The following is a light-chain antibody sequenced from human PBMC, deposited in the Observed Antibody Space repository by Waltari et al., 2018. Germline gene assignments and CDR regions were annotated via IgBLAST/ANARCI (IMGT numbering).Light chain of an antibody. CDR1: QSILFSSYNKSF. CDR3: QQFYHAPQT. Sequence: DIVMPQSPDSLAVSLGARATTNRKSSQSILFSSYNKSFVNWYQQRPGPPPRLLLYWASTRASGVPDRISSSGSGTDFTLTISGLQTEDVAIYYCQQFYHAPQTFGQGTKVEIK. V-gene: IGKV4-1*01. CDR2: WAS. J-gene: IGKJ2*01.